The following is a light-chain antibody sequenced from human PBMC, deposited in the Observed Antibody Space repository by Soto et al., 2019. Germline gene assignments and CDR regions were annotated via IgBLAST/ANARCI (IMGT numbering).Light chain of an antibody. Sequence: EIVLTQSPGTLSLSPGERATLSCRASQSVSSSYLAWYQQKPGQPPRLLIYGASSRATGIPDRFSGSGSGTDFTLTISRLEPEDFAVFYCQHYDSLPITFGQGTRLDIK. CDR3: QHYDSLPIT. J-gene: IGKJ5*01. V-gene: IGKV3-20*01. CDR2: GAS. CDR1: QSVSSSY.